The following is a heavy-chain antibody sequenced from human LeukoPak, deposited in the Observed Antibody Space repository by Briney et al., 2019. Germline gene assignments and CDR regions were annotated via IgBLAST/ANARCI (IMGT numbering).Heavy chain of an antibody. V-gene: IGHV3-53*01. CDR1: GFTVSSNY. CDR2: IYGGGNI. D-gene: IGHD5-24*01. CDR3: ARGAGYNYPYYFDY. Sequence: GGSLRLSCAASGFTVSSNYMNWVRQAPGKGLEWVSVIYGGGNIYYADSVKGRFTISRDNSKNTLYLQMNSLRAEDTADYYCARGAGYNYPYYFDYWGQGTLVTVSS. J-gene: IGHJ4*02.